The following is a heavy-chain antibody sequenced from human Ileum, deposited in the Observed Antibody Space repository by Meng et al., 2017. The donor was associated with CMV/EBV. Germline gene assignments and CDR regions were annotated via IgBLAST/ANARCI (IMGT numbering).Heavy chain of an antibody. CDR3: ARGSPQYNWNYGNY. J-gene: IGHJ4*02. CDR2: IKQDGSEK. V-gene: IGHV3-7*01. D-gene: IGHD1-7*01. CDR1: GFTFSSYW. Sequence: GGSLRLSCAASGFTFSSYWMSWVRQAPGKGLEWVANIKQDGSEKYYVDSVKGRFTISRDNAKNSLYLQMNSLRAEDTAVYYCARGSPQYNWNYGNYWGQGKQVTVSS.